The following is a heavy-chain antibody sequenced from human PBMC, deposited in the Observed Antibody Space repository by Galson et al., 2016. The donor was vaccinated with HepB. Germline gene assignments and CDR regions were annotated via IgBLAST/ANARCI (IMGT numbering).Heavy chain of an antibody. CDR3: AREAIVEILTVGYFDF. V-gene: IGHV3-48*03. J-gene: IGHJ4*02. D-gene: IGHD3-9*01. CDR2: IGSSGSFI. CDR1: GFTFSSYE. Sequence: SLRLSCAASGFTFSSYEMNWVRQAPGKGLEWVSYIGSSGSFIYYADSVKGRFTISRDNAKNSLYLQMNSLRAEDTAVYYCAREAIVEILTVGYFDFWGQGTLVTVSS.